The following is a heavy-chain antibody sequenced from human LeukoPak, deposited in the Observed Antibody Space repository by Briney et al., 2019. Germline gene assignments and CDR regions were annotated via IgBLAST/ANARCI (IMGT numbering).Heavy chain of an antibody. CDR3: ARVRKQLVRGGYNWFDP. CDR1: GGSFSGYY. V-gene: IGHV4-34*01. Sequence: PSETLSLTCAVYGGSFSGYYWSWIRKPPGKGLEWIGEIKHSGSTNYNPSLKSRVTISVDTSKNQFSLKLSSVTAADTAVYYCARVRKQLVRGGYNWFDPWGQGTLVTVSS. J-gene: IGHJ5*02. D-gene: IGHD6-6*01. CDR2: IKHSGST.